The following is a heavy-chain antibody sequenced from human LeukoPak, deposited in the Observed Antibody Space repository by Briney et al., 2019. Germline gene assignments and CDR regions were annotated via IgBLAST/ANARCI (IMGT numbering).Heavy chain of an antibody. J-gene: IGHJ4*02. V-gene: IGHV1-69*13. CDR1: GYTFTSYA. Sequence: GASVKVSCKASGYTFTSYAMNWVRQAPGQGLEWMGGIIPIFGTANYAQKFQGRVTITADESTSTAYMELSSLRSEDTAVYYCAGWYYYDSSGYYYYFDYWGQGTLVTVSS. D-gene: IGHD3-22*01. CDR2: IIPIFGTA. CDR3: AGWYYYDSSGYYYYFDY.